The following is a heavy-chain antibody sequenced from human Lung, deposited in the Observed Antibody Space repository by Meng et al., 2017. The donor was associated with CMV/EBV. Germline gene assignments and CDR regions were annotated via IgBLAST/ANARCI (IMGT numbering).Heavy chain of an antibody. D-gene: IGHD2-2*01. CDR1: GFTFRSYW. Sequence: SXAASGFTFRSYWMDWVRQAPGKGLVWVSRISPDGSSAAYADSVRGRFTISRDNAKNTLYLQMNSLRVEDTAVYYCAAWAHILAVAPTGDDYWGQGTXVTVSS. CDR2: ISPDGSSA. V-gene: IGHV3-74*03. J-gene: IGHJ4*02. CDR3: AAWAHILAVAPTGDDY.